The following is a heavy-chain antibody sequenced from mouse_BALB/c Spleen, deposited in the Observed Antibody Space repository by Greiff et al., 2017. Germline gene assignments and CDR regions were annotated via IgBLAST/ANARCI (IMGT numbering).Heavy chain of an antibody. CDR1: GFTFSSYT. D-gene: IGHD3-3*01. Sequence: EVQGVESGGGLVKPGGSLKLSCAASGFTFSSYTMSWVRQTPEKRLEWVATISSGGSYTYYPDSVKGRFTISRDNAKNTLYLQMSSLKSEDTAMYYCTREGGRKRGSYYFDYWGQGTTLTVSS. J-gene: IGHJ2*01. CDR3: TREGGRKRGSYYFDY. CDR2: ISSGGSYT. V-gene: IGHV5-6-4*01.